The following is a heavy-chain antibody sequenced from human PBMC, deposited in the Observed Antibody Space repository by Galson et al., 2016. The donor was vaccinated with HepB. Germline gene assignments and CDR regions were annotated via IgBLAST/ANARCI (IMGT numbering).Heavy chain of an antibody. J-gene: IGHJ6*02. V-gene: IGHV3-30*04. CDR3: ARPEGTMINHYYYGLDV. Sequence: SLRLSCAASGFTFMTYAMHWVRQAPGRGLEWVAVISHDGSNEYYADSVKGRFTVSRDNSKSTLYLQMISLRAEDTALYYCARPEGTMINHYYYGLDVWGQGTTVTVSS. D-gene: IGHD3-16*01. CDR1: GFTFMTYA. CDR2: ISHDGSNE.